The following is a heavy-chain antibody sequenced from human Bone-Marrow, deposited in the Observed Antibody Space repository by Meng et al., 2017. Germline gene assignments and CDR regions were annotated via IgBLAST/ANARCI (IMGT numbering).Heavy chain of an antibody. CDR2: IYNSGST. CDR1: VGSISSGDYY. Sequence: HVQLQESGPGLVKPAQTLSLTSTVFVGSISSGDYYWSWISQPPGKGLEWIGYIYNSGSTYYNPSLKSRVTISVDTSKNQFSLKLRFVTAADTDVYYCAREGRSHQVGVSVYWGQGNLVTVSS. V-gene: IGHV4-30-4*01. J-gene: IGHJ4*02. D-gene: IGHD2-21*01. CDR3: AREGRSHQVGVSVY.